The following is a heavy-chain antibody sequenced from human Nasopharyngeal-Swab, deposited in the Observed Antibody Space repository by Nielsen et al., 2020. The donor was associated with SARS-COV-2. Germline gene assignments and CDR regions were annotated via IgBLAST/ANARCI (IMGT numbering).Heavy chain of an antibody. J-gene: IGHJ6*02. CDR3: ARQSEYYYYYYGMDV. CDR2: ISAYNGNT. V-gene: IGHV1-18*01. Sequence: ASVKVSCKASGYTFTSYGISWVRQAPGQGLEWMGWISAYNGNTNYAQKLQGRVTMTTDTSTSTAYMELRSLRSEDTAVYYCARQSEYYYYYYGMDVWGQGTTVTVSS. CDR1: GYTFTSYG.